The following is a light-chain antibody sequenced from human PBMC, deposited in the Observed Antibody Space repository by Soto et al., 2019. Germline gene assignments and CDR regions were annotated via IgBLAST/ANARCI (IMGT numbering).Light chain of an antibody. J-gene: IGLJ1*01. CDR3: CAYAGGSTYV. CDR1: SSDVGGYNL. V-gene: IGLV2-23*01. CDR2: EDS. Sequence: QSALTQPASVSGSPGQSITISCTGTSSDVGGYNLVSWYQQYPGKAPKLMIYEDSKRPSGVSNRFSGSKSGNTASLTISGLQTEDEADYYCCAYAGGSTYVFGTGTKVTVL.